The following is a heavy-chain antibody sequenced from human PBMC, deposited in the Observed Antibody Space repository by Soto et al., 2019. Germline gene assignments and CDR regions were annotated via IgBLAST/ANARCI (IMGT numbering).Heavy chain of an antibody. V-gene: IGHV4-59*01. CDR3: ARGGPYYDFWSGYYPYDYYYMDV. J-gene: IGHJ6*03. D-gene: IGHD3-3*01. Sequence: TSETLSLTCTVSGGSISSYYWSWIRQPPGKGLEWIGYIYYSGSTNYNPSLKSRVTISVDTSKNQFSLKLSSVTAADTAVYYCARGGPYYDFWSGYYPYDYYYMDVWGKGTTVTVSS. CDR1: GGSISSYY. CDR2: IYYSGST.